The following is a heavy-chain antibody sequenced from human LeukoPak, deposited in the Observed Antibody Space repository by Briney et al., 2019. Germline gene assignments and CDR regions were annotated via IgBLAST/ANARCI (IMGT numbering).Heavy chain of an antibody. V-gene: IGHV3-48*03. J-gene: IGHJ3*02. CDR1: GFTFSSYE. CDR3: ARDQTSSYSSGWPPEDAFDI. D-gene: IGHD6-19*01. Sequence: GGSLRLSCAASGFTFSSYEMNWVRQAPGKGLEWVSYISSSGSTIYYTDSVKGRCTISRDNGKNSLYLQMNSLRAEDTAVYFCARDQTSSYSSGWPPEDAFDIWGQGTMVTVSS. CDR2: ISSSGSTI.